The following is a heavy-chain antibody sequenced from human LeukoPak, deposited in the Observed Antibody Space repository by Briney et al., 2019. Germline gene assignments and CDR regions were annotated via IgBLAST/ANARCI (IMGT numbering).Heavy chain of an antibody. CDR3: ARANYYDSSGYWKSYSDY. J-gene: IGHJ4*02. D-gene: IGHD3-22*01. Sequence: ASVKVSCKASGYTFTSYGISWVRQAPGQGLEWMGWISAYNGNTNYAQKLQGRVTMTTDTSTSTAYMELRSLRSDDTAVYYCARANYYDSSGYWKSYSDYWGQGTLVAVSS. CDR1: GYTFTSYG. CDR2: ISAYNGNT. V-gene: IGHV1-18*01.